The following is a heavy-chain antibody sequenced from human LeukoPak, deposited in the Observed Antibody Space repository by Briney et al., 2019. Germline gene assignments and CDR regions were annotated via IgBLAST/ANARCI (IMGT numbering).Heavy chain of an antibody. CDR2: ITLSSNYI. CDR3: ARAFASPWFRPLDS. CDR1: GFIFSYYS. J-gene: IGHJ4*02. D-gene: IGHD3-10*01. V-gene: IGHV3-21*01. Sequence: GGSLRLSCAASGFIFSYYSMHWVRQAPGKGLEWVASITLSSNYISYADSLKGRVTISRDNAKNSLYLQMNSLRAEDTAVYYCARAFASPWFRPLDSWGQGTLVTVSS.